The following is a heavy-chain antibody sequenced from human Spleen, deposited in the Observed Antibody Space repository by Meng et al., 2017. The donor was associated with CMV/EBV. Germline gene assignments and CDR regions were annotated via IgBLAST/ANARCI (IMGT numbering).Heavy chain of an antibody. V-gene: IGHV4-39*01. J-gene: IGHJ4*02. D-gene: IGHD2-2*01. CDR3: ARSSRRHIVVVPAAKYYFDY. CDR2: IYYSGST. Sequence: GSLRLSCTVSGGSISSSSYYWGWIRQPPGKGPEWIGSIYYSGSTYYNPSLKSRVTISVDTSKTQFSLKLSSVTAADTAVYYCARSSRRHIVVVPAAKYYFDYWGQGTLVTVSS. CDR1: GGSISSSSYY.